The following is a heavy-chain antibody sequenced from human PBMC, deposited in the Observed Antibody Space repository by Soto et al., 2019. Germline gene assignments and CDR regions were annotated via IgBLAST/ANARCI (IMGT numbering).Heavy chain of an antibody. V-gene: IGHV3-23*01. CDR3: VKGGWLDD. CDR2: ITSSGGPT. J-gene: IGHJ5*02. Sequence: EVQLLESGGGLIQPGGSLRLSCAASGFPFSTYEMTWARQSPGKGLEWVAFITSSGGPTYYAVSVRVQFTISRDNSKNSLYMQMDSMRVEDTARYYSVKGGWLDDWGQRTLVTVSS. CDR1: GFPFSTYE.